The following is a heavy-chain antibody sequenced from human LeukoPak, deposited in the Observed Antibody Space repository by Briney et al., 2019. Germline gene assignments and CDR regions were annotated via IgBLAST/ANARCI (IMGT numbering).Heavy chain of an antibody. V-gene: IGHV1-58*02. CDR1: GFTFTTSA. CDR2: IVGGSGNT. CDR3: AADPDYNGNGDAFDF. D-gene: IGHD4-23*01. J-gene: IGHJ3*01. Sequence: ASVKVSCKASGFTFTTSAIQWVRQARGQRREWIGWIVGGSGNTNYAQKFQERVTITRDMSTSTAYMELSSLSSEDTAVFYCAADPDYNGNGDAFDFWGQGTMVTVSS.